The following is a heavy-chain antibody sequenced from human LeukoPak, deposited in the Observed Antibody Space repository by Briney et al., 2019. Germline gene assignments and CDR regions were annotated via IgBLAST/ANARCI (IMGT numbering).Heavy chain of an antibody. J-gene: IGHJ4*02. V-gene: IGHV4-59*02. CDR3: ARAPWGRSDFWSGHPYYFDY. CDR1: GGSVGSYY. D-gene: IGHD3-3*01. Sequence: PSETLSLTCTVSGGSVGSYYWSWIRQPPGKGLEWIGYIYYSGSTNHNPSLKSRVTISVDTSKNQFSLKLSSVTAADTAVYYCARAPWGRSDFWSGHPYYFDYWGQGTLVTVSS. CDR2: IYYSGST.